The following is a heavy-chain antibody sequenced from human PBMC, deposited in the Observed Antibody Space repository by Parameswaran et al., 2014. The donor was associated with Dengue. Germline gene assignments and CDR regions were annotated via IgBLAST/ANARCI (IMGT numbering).Heavy chain of an antibody. CDR2: IIPIFGTT. J-gene: IGHJ6*02. V-gene: IGHV1-69*01. CDR3: ARSYYDSRVGGYYYYGMDV. Sequence: VRQMPGKGLEWMGGIIPIFGTTNYAQKFRGRVTITADESTSTAYMELSSLRSEDTAVYYCARSYYDSRVGGYYYYGMDVWGQGTTVTVSS. D-gene: IGHD3-22*01.